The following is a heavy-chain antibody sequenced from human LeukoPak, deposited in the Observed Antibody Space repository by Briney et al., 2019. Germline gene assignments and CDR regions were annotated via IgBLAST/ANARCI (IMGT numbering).Heavy chain of an antibody. CDR3: ARSIWFGESL. Sequence: KTSETLSLTCTVSGGSISSYYWSWIRQPPGKGLEWIGYIYYSGITNYNPSLKSRVTISVDTSKNQFSLKLSSVAAADTAVYYCARSIWFGESLWGQGTLVTVSS. V-gene: IGHV4-59*08. CDR1: GGSISSYY. CDR2: IYYSGIT. J-gene: IGHJ4*02. D-gene: IGHD3-10*01.